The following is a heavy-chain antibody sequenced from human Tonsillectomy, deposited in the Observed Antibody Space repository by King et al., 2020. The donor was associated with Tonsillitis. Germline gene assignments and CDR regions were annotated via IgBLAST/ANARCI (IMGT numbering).Heavy chain of an antibody. V-gene: IGHV3-30*18. CDR1: GFTFSNYG. CDR2: ISYDGSNK. Sequence: VQLVESGGGVVQPGRSLRLSCAASGFTFSNYGMHWVRQAPGKGLEWVAVISYDGSNKYYADFVKGRFTISRDNSKNTLYLQMNSLRTEDTAVYSCAKEGAETTRGGYVDDWGQGTLVTVSA. J-gene: IGHJ4*02. CDR3: AKEGAETTRGGYVDD. D-gene: IGHD1-1*01.